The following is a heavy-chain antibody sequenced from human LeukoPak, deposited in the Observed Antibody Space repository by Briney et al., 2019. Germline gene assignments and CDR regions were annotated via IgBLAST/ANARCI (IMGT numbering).Heavy chain of an antibody. CDR3: ARSGYCSGDWGWFDP. Sequence: SETLSLTSTVSGSSISSGYYWAWIRQPPGKGLEWIGSIHHSGITHYNPSLKSRVTMAVDTSKNQFSLKLNSVTAADTAVYYCARSGYCSGDWGWFDPWGQGTLVTVSS. D-gene: IGHD3-3*01. J-gene: IGHJ5*02. CDR1: GSSISSGYY. CDR2: IHHSGIT. V-gene: IGHV4-38-2*02.